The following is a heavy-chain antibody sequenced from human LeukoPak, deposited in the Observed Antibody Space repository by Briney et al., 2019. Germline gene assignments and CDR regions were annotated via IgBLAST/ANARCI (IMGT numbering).Heavy chain of an antibody. V-gene: IGHV3-30*18. D-gene: IGHD3-22*01. CDR1: GFTFSSYG. J-gene: IGHJ3*02. CDR3: AKDEADDDSSSTGLHAFDI. CDR2: ISYDGSNK. Sequence: PGGSLRLSCAASGFTFSSYGMHWVRQAPGKGLEWVAVISYDGSNKYYADSVKGRFTISRDNSKNTLYLQMNSLRAEDTAVYYCAKDEADDDSSSTGLHAFDIWGQGTMVTVSS.